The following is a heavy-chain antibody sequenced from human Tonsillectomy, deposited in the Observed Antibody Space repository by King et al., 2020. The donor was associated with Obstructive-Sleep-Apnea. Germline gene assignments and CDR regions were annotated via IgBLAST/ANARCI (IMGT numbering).Heavy chain of an antibody. CDR3: AKDKFAGDRSREWYFDL. D-gene: IGHD6-13*01. CDR2: ISWNSGSI. Sequence: VQLVESGGGLVQPGRSLRLSCAASGFTFDDYAMHWVRQAPGKGLEWVSGISWNSGSIGYADSVKGRFTISRDNAKNSLYLQMNSLRAEDTALYYCAKDKFAGDRSREWYFDLWGRGTLVTVSS. V-gene: IGHV3-9*01. J-gene: IGHJ2*01. CDR1: GFTFDDYA.